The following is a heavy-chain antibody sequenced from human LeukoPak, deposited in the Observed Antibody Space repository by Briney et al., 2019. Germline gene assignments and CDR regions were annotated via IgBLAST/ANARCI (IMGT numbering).Heavy chain of an antibody. CDR3: ARADYGPTHYSYGMAV. D-gene: IGHD4-17*01. Sequence: PGGSQTLLCVPSVFPYGMQWARRAPGTGLGWVAVIRYDGSKKYYADSVKGRFTISRDNSKNTLYLQMDSLRAEDTAVYYCARADYGPTHYSYGMAVWGQGTTVTVSS. CDR2: IRYDGSKK. J-gene: IGHJ6*02. V-gene: IGHV3-33*01. CDR1: VFPYG.